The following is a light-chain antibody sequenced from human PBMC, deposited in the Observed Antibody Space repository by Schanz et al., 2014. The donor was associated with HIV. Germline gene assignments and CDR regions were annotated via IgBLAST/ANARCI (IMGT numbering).Light chain of an antibody. Sequence: QSALTQPRSVSGSPGQSVTISCTGTSSDVGGYNYVSWYQQHPDKAPKLIIYDVNNRPSGVSNRFSGSKSGNTASLTISGLQAEDEADYYCSSHAGRNSFVVFGGGTKLTVL. V-gene: IGLV2-11*01. CDR2: DVN. CDR1: SSDVGGYNY. J-gene: IGLJ2*01. CDR3: SSHAGRNSFVV.